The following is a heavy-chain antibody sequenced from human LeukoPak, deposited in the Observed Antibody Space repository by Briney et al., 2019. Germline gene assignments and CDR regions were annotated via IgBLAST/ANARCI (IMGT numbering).Heavy chain of an antibody. CDR1: GGSFSGYY. CDR3: ARGGEWLRSIPTPLDY. V-gene: IGHV4-34*01. D-gene: IGHD5-12*01. CDR2: INHSGST. J-gene: IGHJ4*02. Sequence: SETLPLTCAVYGGSFSGYYWSWIRQPPGKGLEWIGEINHSGSTNYNPSLKSRVTISVDTSKNQFSLKLSSVTAADTAVYYCARGGEWLRSIPTPLDYWGQGTLVTVSS.